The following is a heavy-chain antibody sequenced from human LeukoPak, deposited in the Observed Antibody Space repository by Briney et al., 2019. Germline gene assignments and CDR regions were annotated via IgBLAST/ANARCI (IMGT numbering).Heavy chain of an antibody. J-gene: IGHJ6*02. CDR3: ARVYCSSTSCYTGGGGYYGMDV. V-gene: IGHV1-8*01. Sequence: ASVKVSCKASGYTFTSYDINWVRQATGQGLEWMGWMNPNSGDTGYAQKFQGRVTMTRNTSISTAYMELSSLRSEDTAVYYCARVYCSSTSCYTGGGGYYGMDVWGQGTAVTVSS. D-gene: IGHD2-2*02. CDR1: GYTFTSYD. CDR2: MNPNSGDT.